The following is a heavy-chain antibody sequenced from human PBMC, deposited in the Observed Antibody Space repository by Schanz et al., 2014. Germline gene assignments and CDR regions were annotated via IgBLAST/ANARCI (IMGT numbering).Heavy chain of an antibody. J-gene: IGHJ4*02. CDR3: AREGYGSGSFSFYFDY. CDR2: ISDSSGTI. CDR1: GFTFSTYN. D-gene: IGHD3-10*01. V-gene: IGHV3-48*02. Sequence: VQLVESGGGLVQPGGSLRLSCAASGFTFSTYNMNWVRQAPGKGLEWLSYISDSSGTIYYADSVKGRFTISRDNAQNSLFLQMNSLRDEDTAVYFCAREGYGSGSFSFYFDYWGQGTLLTVSS.